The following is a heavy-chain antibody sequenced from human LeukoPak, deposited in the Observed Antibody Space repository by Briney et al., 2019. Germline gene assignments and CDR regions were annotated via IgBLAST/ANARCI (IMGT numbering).Heavy chain of an antibody. CDR2: ISYDGSNK. V-gene: IGHV3-30-3*01. CDR3: ARGTAMVRSYFDY. CDR1: GFTFSTYW. J-gene: IGHJ4*02. Sequence: GGSLRLSCAASGFTFSTYWMSWVRQAPGKGLEWVAVISYDGSNKYYADSVKGRFTISRDNSKNTLYLQMNSLRAEDTAVYYCARGTAMVRSYFDYWGQGTLVTVSS. D-gene: IGHD5-18*01.